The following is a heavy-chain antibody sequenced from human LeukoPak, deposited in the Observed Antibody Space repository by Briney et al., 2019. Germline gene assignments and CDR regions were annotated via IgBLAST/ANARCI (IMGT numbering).Heavy chain of an antibody. CDR2: VYFTGST. CDR3: ARAESGPTAFFDY. D-gene: IGHD3-3*01. Sequence: PSETLSLTCTVSGGSLSSRSHYWGCIRQFPGKGLQWITSVYFTGSTYYNPSLTSRATVSVDTSKNQFSLKLSSVTAAGTAVYYCARAESGPTAFFDYWGQGTLVTVSS. CDR1: GGSLSSRSHY. J-gene: IGHJ4*02. V-gene: IGHV4-39*01.